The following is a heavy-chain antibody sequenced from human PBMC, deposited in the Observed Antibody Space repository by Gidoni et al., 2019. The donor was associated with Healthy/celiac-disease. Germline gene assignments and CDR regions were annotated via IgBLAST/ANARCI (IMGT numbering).Heavy chain of an antibody. D-gene: IGHD3-22*01. J-gene: IGHJ4*02. V-gene: IGHV4-34*01. Sequence: QVQLQQWGAGLLKPSETLSLTCAVYGGSFSGYYWSWIRQPPGKGLEWIGEINHSGSTNYNPSLKSRVTISVDTSKNQFSLKLSSVTAADTAVYYCARGLRTKYYYDSSGYCYCGQGTLVTVSS. CDR3: ARGLRTKYYYDSSGYCY. CDR1: GGSFSGYY. CDR2: INHSGST.